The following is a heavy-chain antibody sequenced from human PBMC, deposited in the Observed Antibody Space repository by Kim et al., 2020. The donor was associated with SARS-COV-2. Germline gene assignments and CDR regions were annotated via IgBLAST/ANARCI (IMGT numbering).Heavy chain of an antibody. J-gene: IGHJ4*02. Sequence: SVKGRFTISRDNSKNTLYLQMNSLRAEDTAVYYCAKDDLVVVPAALYFDYWGQGTLVTVSS. D-gene: IGHD2-2*01. V-gene: IGHV3-23*01. CDR3: AKDDLVVVPAALYFDY.